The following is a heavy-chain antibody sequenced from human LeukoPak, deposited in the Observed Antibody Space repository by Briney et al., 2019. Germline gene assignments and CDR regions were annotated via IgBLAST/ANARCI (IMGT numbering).Heavy chain of an antibody. D-gene: IGHD2-21*02. CDR2: IDYSGST. J-gene: IGHJ4*02. Sequence: SETLSLTCTVSGGSISSSSYYWGWIRQPPGKGLEWIGSIDYSGSTYYNPSLKSRVTISVDTSKNQFSLKLSSVTAADTAVYYCARGTPGGDCGGDCYPAADFDYWGQGTLVTVSS. CDR1: GGSISSSSYY. CDR3: ARGTPGGDCGGDCYPAADFDY. V-gene: IGHV4-39*07.